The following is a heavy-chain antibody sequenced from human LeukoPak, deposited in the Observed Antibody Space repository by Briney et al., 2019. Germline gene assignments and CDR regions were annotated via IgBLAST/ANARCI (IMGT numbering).Heavy chain of an antibody. CDR1: GFTFSNAW. CDR2: IKSISDGGTT. Sequence: KPGGSLRLSCAASGFTFSNAWMSWVRQAPGKGLEWVGRIKSISDGGTTDYAAPVKGRFTVSRDDSENTLYLQMNSLKTEDTAVYYCTTDEGYWGQGTLVTVSS. V-gene: IGHV3-15*01. CDR3: TTDEGY. J-gene: IGHJ4*02.